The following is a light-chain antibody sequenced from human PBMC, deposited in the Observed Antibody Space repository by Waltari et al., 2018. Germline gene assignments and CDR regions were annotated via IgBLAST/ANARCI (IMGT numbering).Light chain of an antibody. CDR2: DAS. Sequence: EIVLTQSPATLSLSPGERATLSCRASQSVDSYLAWYQQKPGQAPRLLIYDASNRATGSPARFSGSGSGSDFTLTINSLDPEDFAVYYCQQRGNWPWTFGQGTKGEIK. CDR3: QQRGNWPWT. CDR1: QSVDSY. V-gene: IGKV3-11*01. J-gene: IGKJ1*01.